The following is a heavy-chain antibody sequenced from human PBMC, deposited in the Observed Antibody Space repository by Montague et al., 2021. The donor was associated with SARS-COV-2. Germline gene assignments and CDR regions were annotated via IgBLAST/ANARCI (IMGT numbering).Heavy chain of an antibody. D-gene: IGHD6-13*01. CDR1: GGSISSSSYY. J-gene: IGHJ6*02. V-gene: IGHV4-39*07. CDR2: IYYSGST. Sequence: SETLSLTCTVSGGSISSSSYYWGWIRQPPGKGLEWIGSIYYSGSTYYNSSLKSRVTISVDTSKNQFSLKLSSVTVADTAVYYCARVGRQQLVRLSGMDVWGQGTTVTVSS. CDR3: ARVGRQQLVRLSGMDV.